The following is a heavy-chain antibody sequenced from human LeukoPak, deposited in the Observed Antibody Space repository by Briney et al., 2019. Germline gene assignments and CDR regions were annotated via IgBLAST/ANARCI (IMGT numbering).Heavy chain of an antibody. CDR1: GFFFNDYY. Sequence: GGSLRLSCAASGFFFNDYYMSWIRQAPGKGLEWVAYVSGSGGTLYYAGSVQGRFTISRHNVKKSLYLQMDNLRVDDTAVYYCARGVAKISWGQGTLVTVSS. D-gene: IGHD5-12*01. CDR2: VSGSGGTL. CDR3: ARGVAKIS. J-gene: IGHJ5*02. V-gene: IGHV3-11*01.